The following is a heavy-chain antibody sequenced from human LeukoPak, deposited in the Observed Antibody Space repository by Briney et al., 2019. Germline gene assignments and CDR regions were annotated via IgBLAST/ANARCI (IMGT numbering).Heavy chain of an antibody. D-gene: IGHD4-17*01. Sequence: SETLSLTCTVSGGSISSGGYHWSWIRQHPGKGLEWIGYIYFSGSTYYNPSLKSRVTISGDTSKNQFSLKLSSVTAADTAVYYCARDLMLTSGAFDIWGQGTMVTVPS. V-gene: IGHV4-31*03. CDR3: ARDLMLTSGAFDI. CDR2: IYFSGST. J-gene: IGHJ3*02. CDR1: GGSISSGGYH.